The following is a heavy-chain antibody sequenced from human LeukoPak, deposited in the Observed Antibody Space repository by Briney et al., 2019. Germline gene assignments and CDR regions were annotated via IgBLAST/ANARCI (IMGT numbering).Heavy chain of an antibody. CDR2: IYYSGST. CDR3: ARAADYYDSSGRFDY. Sequence: SETLSLTCTVSGGSISSYYWSWIRQPPGKGLEWIGYIYYSGSTNYNPSLKSRVTISVDTSKNQFSLKLSSVTAADTAVHYCARAADYYDSSGRFDYWGQGTLVTVSS. J-gene: IGHJ4*02. V-gene: IGHV4-59*01. D-gene: IGHD3-22*01. CDR1: GGSISSYY.